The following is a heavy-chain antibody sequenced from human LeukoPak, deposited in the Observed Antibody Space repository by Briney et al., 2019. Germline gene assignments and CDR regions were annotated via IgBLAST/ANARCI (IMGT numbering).Heavy chain of an antibody. CDR1: GGTFSSYS. CDR3: ARGDSIGSGLDAFDV. V-gene: IGHV1-46*01. CDR2: INPSVGST. D-gene: IGHD3-22*01. J-gene: IGHJ3*01. Sequence: ASVKVTCKASGGTFSSYSFNWVRQAPGQGLEWMGIINPSVGSTSYAQKFQGRVTMTRDTSTSTVYMELSSLKSEDTAVYYCARGDSIGSGLDAFDVWSQGTMVTVSS.